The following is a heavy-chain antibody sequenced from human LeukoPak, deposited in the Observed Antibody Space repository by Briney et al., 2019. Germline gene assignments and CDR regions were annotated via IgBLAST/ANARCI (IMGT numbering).Heavy chain of an antibody. V-gene: IGHV4-34*01. J-gene: IGHJ4*02. Sequence: PSEALSLTCAVYGGSFSGYYWSWIRQSPGKGLEWIGEIDHSGNTKYNPSLKSRVTISVDTSKNQFSLKLRALSAADTAVYFCARQGSISAFDFWGRGTLVTVSS. CDR3: ARQGSISAFDF. CDR2: IDHSGNT. CDR1: GGSFSGYY. D-gene: IGHD2-21*01.